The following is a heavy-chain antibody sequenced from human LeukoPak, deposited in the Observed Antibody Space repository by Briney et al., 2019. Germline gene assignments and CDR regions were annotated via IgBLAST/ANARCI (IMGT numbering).Heavy chain of an antibody. CDR2: IIPIFGTA. Sequence: ASVKVSCKASGGTFSSYAISWVRQAPGQGLEWMGGIIPIFGTANYAQKFQGRVTITADESTSTAYMELSSLRSEDTAVYYCASYSGSSAAFDIWGQGTMVTVSS. V-gene: IGHV1-69*13. CDR1: GGTFSSYA. CDR3: ASYSGSSAAFDI. D-gene: IGHD1-26*01. J-gene: IGHJ3*02.